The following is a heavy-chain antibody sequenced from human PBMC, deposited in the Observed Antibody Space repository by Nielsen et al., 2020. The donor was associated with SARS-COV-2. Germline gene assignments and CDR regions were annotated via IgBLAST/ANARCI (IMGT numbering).Heavy chain of an antibody. V-gene: IGHV1-3*01. CDR1: GYTFTSYA. D-gene: IGHD1-26*01. CDR2: INAGNGNT. Sequence: ASVKVSCKASGYTFTSYAMHWVRQAPGQRLEWMGWINAGNGNTKYSQKFQGRVTITRDTSASTAYMELSSLRSEDTAVYYCARDRGNQYSGSYYYDYWGQGTLVTVSS. J-gene: IGHJ4*02. CDR3: ARDRGNQYSGSYYYDY.